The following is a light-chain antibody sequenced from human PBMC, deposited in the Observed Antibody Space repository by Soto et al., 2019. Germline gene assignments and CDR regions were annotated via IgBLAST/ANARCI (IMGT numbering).Light chain of an antibody. V-gene: IGKV1-12*01. CDR1: QGISSW. CDR3: RPANSFPLT. CDR2: AAS. J-gene: IGKJ4*01. Sequence: DIQMTQSPSSVSSSVGDRVTITCRASQGISSWLAWYQQKPGKAPKLLLYAASILQSGVPSRFSGSGSGTDLTLTISSLQPEDFAAYHCRPANSFPLTFGGGTKVEIK.